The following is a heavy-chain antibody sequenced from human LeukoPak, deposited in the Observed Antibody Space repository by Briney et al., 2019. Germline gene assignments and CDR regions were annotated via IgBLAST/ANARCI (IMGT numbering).Heavy chain of an antibody. Sequence: ASVKVSCKASGYTFTSYGISWVRQAPGQGLEWMGWISAYNGNTNYAQKLQGRVTMTTDTSTSTAYMELRSLRSDDTAVYYCARDIVVVVAATAPFDYWGQGTLDTVSS. CDR1: GYTFTSYG. D-gene: IGHD2-15*01. CDR3: ARDIVVVVAATAPFDY. J-gene: IGHJ4*02. V-gene: IGHV1-18*01. CDR2: ISAYNGNT.